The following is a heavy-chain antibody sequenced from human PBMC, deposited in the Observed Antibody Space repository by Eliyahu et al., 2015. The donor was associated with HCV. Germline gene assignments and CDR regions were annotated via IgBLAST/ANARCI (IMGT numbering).Heavy chain of an antibody. CDR3: ARGYCSGGYCPLRAHYFFYGLDV. D-gene: IGHD2-15*01. V-gene: IGHV1-2*02. J-gene: IGHJ6*02. CDR2: IDPHSGAT. CDR1: GYTFSAYY. Sequence: QVQLVQSGAEVKKPGASVKVSCKTSGYTFSAYYIHWXRQAPGQGPQWMGWIDPHSGATMYAQMFQDRVTMTRDSSTNTVYMELSMLTSDDTALFYCARGYCSGGYCPLRAHYFFYGLDVWGQGTTVTVSS.